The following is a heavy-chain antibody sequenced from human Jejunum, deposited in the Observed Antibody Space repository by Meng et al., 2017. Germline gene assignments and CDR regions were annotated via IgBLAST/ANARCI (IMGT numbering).Heavy chain of an antibody. D-gene: IGHD2-2*01. CDR1: GYTFSSYD. J-gene: IGHJ4*02. Sequence: ASVKVSCKASGYTFSSYDISWVRQAPGQGLEWMGWTSAYNGHTSYAQKLQGRVTMTTDTSTSTAYMELRSLRSDDTAVYYCAQVSYCSGISCFPKYYFDYWGQGTLVTVSS. V-gene: IGHV1-18*01. CDR2: TSAYNGHT. CDR3: AQVSYCSGISCFPKYYFDY.